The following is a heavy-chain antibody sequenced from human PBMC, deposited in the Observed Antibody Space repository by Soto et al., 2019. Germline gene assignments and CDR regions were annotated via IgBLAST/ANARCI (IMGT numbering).Heavy chain of an antibody. V-gene: IGHV4-31*03. CDR3: ARGPRNYYYYYGMDV. J-gene: IGHJ6*02. CDR1: GGSISSGGYY. CDR2: IYYSGST. Sequence: SETLSLTCTVSGGSISSGGYYWSWIRQHPGKGLEWIGYIYYSGSTYYNPSLKSRVTISVDTSKNQFSLKLSSVTAADTAVYYCARGPRNYYYYYGMDVWGQGTTVTVS.